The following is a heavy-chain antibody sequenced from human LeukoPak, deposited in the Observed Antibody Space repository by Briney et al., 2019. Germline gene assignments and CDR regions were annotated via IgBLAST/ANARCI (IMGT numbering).Heavy chain of an antibody. J-gene: IGHJ4*02. CDR2: ISGDGGST. Sequence: GGSLRLSCAASGFTFDDYTMHWVRQAPGKGLEWVSLISGDGGSTFYADSVKGRFTISRDNSKISLYLQMNRLRTEDTALYYCAKDMHYDSSGYYYVGFDYWGQGTLVTVSS. V-gene: IGHV3-43*02. D-gene: IGHD3-22*01. CDR1: GFTFDDYT. CDR3: AKDMHYDSSGYYYVGFDY.